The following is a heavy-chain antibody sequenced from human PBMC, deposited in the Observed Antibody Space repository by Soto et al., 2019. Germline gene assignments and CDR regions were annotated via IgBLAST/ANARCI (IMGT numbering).Heavy chain of an antibody. CDR3: ARGGTETYYDFWSGYSLQTPFDY. V-gene: IGHV4-59*01. J-gene: IGHJ4*02. CDR2: IYYSGST. D-gene: IGHD3-3*01. CDR1: GGSISRYF. Sequence: PSGTLSLPCTVSGGSISRYFWSWILQPPGKGLEWIGYIYYSGSTNYNPSLKSRVTISVDTSKNQFSLKLSSVTAADTAVYYCARGGTETYYDFWSGYSLQTPFDYWGQGTLVTVSS.